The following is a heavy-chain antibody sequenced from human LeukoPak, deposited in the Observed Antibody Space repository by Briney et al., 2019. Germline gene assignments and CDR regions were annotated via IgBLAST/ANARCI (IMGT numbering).Heavy chain of an antibody. CDR3: ARHAFSGSYFLPNWFDP. J-gene: IGHJ5*02. D-gene: IGHD1-26*01. V-gene: IGHV5-51*01. Sequence: GESLKISCKGSGYSFTSYWIGWVRQMPGKGLEWMGIIYPGDSDTRYSPSFQGQVTISADKSISTAYLQWSSLKASDTAMYYCARHAFSGSYFLPNWFDPWGQGTLVTVSS. CDR1: GYSFTSYW. CDR2: IYPGDSDT.